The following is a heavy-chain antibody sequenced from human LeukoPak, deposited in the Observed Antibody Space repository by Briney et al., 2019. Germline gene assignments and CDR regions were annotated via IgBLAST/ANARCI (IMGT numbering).Heavy chain of an antibody. CDR1: GFTFSSYA. CDR2: ISSNGGST. CDR3: VGIASKHYFDY. Sequence: PGGSLRLSCSASGFTFSSYAMHWVRQAPGKGLEYVSAISSNGGSTYYTDSVKGRFTISRDNSKNTLYLQMSSLRAEDTAVYYCVGIASKHYFDYWGQGTLVTVSS. D-gene: IGHD2-21*01. J-gene: IGHJ4*02. V-gene: IGHV3-64D*06.